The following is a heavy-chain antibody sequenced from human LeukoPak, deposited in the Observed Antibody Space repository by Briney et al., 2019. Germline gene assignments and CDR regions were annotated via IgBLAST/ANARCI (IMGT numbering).Heavy chain of an antibody. Sequence: PGGSLRLSCAASGFTFSNYSTNWVRQAPGKGLEWVSSISSSSYIYYADSVKGRFAISRDNARNSLYLQMNSLSVEDTAVYYCARSSRTSWYSDYWGQGTLVTVSS. J-gene: IGHJ4*02. D-gene: IGHD6-13*01. CDR1: GFTFSNYS. CDR3: ARSSRTSWYSDY. CDR2: ISSSSYI. V-gene: IGHV3-21*01.